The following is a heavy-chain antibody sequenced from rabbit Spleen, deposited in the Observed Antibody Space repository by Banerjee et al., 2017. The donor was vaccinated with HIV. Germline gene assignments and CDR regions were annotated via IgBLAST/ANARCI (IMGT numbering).Heavy chain of an antibody. D-gene: IGHD2-1*01. J-gene: IGHJ4*01. CDR2: IYVGSSSST. CDR3: ARGSATMTMVITGYYLAL. Sequence: QSLEESGGDLVKPGASLTLTCTASGFSFSSNYYMCWVRQAPGKGLECIACIYVGSSSSTYYASWARGRFTISKTSSTTVTLQMTSLTVADTATYFCARGSATMTMVITGYYLALWGPGTLVTVS. V-gene: IGHV1S40*01. CDR1: GFSFSSNYY.